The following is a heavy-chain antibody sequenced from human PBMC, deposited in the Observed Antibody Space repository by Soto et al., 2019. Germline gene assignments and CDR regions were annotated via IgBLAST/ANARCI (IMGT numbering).Heavy chain of an antibody. Sequence: GGSLRLSCAASGFTFSSYWMSWVRQAPRKGLEWVANIKQDGSEKDYADSVKGRFTTSRDNAENPLYLQMNSLRPEDTALYYCVRSKGGYSYGTPFDYWGQGTLVTVSS. J-gene: IGHJ4*02. D-gene: IGHD5-18*01. CDR3: VRSKGGYSYGTPFDY. V-gene: IGHV3-7*03. CDR2: IKQDGSEK. CDR1: GFTFSSYW.